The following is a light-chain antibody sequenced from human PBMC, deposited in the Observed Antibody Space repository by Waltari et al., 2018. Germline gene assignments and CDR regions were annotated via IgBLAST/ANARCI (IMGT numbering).Light chain of an antibody. CDR3: QQYGNSRGS. V-gene: IGKV3-20*01. J-gene: IGKJ2*03. Sequence: EIVLTQSPGTLSLSPGDGATLSCRASQSVSSSYLAWYQQKPGQAPRLFIYGASNRATDIPDRFTGSGSGTDFTLTINRLEPEDFAVYYCQQYGNSRGSFGQGTKLEIK. CDR2: GAS. CDR1: QSVSSSY.